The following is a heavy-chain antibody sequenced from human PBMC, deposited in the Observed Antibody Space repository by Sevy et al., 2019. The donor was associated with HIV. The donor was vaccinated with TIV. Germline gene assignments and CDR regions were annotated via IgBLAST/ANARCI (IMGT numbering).Heavy chain of an antibody. CDR2: IGYDGTDK. Sequence: GGSLRLSCTASEFTFSYYGMHWVRQAPGKGLEWVAFIGYDGTDKYYSESVKGRFAISRDNSKNTVFLEMNSLRTDDTAIYYCAKNTASAGTGGFDYWGQGALVTVSS. D-gene: IGHD6-13*01. CDR1: EFTFSYYG. V-gene: IGHV3-30*02. CDR3: AKNTASAGTGGFDY. J-gene: IGHJ4*02.